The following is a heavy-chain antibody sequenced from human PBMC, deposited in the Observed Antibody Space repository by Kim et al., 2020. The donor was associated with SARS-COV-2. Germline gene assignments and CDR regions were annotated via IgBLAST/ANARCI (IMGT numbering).Heavy chain of an antibody. Sequence: GGSLRLSCAASGFTFSSYAMSWVRQAPGKGLEWVSAISGSGGSTYYADSVKGRFTISRDNSKNTLYLQMNSLRAEDTAVYYCAKKVYGAWLKQNHAIFDYWGQGTLVTVSS. CDR3: AKKVYGAWLKQNHAIFDY. CDR2: ISGSGGST. V-gene: IGHV3-23*01. J-gene: IGHJ4*02. CDR1: GFTFSSYA. D-gene: IGHD4-17*01.